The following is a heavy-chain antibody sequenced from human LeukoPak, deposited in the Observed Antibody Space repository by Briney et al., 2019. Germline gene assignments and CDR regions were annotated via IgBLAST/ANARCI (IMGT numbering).Heavy chain of an antibody. V-gene: IGHV3-7*04. CDR3: ARGCSGWFEVGFDY. D-gene: IGHD6-19*01. CDR2: INQDGSEK. Sequence: GGSLRLSCAASGFTFSSYWMSWVRQAPGKGPEWVANINQDGSEKYYVDSGKGRFTISRDKAKNTLYLQMNSLRAEDTAVYYCARGCSGWFEVGFDYWGQGTLVTVSS. CDR1: GFTFSSYW. J-gene: IGHJ4*02.